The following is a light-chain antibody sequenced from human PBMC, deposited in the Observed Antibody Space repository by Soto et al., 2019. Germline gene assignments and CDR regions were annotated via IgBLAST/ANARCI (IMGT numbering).Light chain of an antibody. CDR3: QQYNDFWT. CDR2: EAS. CDR1: QSISDL. V-gene: IGKV1-5*03. J-gene: IGKJ1*01. Sequence: DIQMTQSPSTLSASVGDRVTITCRASQSISDLLAWYQQKPGKAPKLLIYEASNLKSGVPSRFSGSGSGTEYTLTISSLQPDDFASYYCQQYNDFWTFGQGTKVEIK.